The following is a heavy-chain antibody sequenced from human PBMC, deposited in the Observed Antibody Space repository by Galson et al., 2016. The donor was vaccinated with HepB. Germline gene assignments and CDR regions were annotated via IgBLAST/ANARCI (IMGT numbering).Heavy chain of an antibody. CDR2: IYYSGSA. CDR3: ATLHYYDASGDTFLPFDY. Sequence: SETLSLTCTVSGASTGSSSYYWAWIRQPPGKGLEWIGSIYYSGSAIYNPSLQSRVTISVDTSKDHFSLKLTSVTAADSALYYCATLHYYDASGDTFLPFDYWGQGTLVTVSS. J-gene: IGHJ4*02. CDR1: GASTGSSSYY. D-gene: IGHD3-22*01. V-gene: IGHV4-39*02.